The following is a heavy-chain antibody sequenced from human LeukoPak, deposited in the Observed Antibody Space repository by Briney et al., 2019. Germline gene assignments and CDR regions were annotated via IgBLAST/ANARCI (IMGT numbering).Heavy chain of an antibody. CDR1: GFTFSNYG. D-gene: IGHD1-1*01. Sequence: PGGSLRLSCAASGFTFSNYGMHWVRQAPGKGLEWVAFIQYDGSNKYYADSVKGRFTISRDNSKNTLYLQMNSLRAEDTAVYYCAKQVAWNDHDYWGQGTLVTVSS. J-gene: IGHJ4*02. CDR2: IQYDGSNK. V-gene: IGHV3-30*02. CDR3: AKQVAWNDHDY.